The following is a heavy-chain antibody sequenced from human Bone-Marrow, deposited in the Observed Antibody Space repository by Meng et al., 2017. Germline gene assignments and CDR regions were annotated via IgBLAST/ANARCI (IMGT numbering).Heavy chain of an antibody. V-gene: IGHV3-74*01. CDR2: INTDGCGT. J-gene: IGHJ4*02. Sequence: EVELVETGGGSVRPGGSLRISWAASGCTSSSYWMHWVRQEPGKGLVWVSRINTDGCGTNYADSVKGRFTISRDNAKNTLYLQINSLRAEDTAVYYCGRGSPTDYWGQGTLVTVSS. CDR1: GCTSSSYW. CDR3: GRGSPTDY.